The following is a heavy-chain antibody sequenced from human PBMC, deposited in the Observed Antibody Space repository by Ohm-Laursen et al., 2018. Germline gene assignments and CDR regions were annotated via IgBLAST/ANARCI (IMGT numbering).Heavy chain of an antibody. Sequence: SLRLSCAASGFTLSSYGMHWVRQAPGKGLEWVAVISYDGSNKYYADSVKGRFTISRDNSKNTLYLQMTSLRVEDTALYYCAKDPLERASQITFDSWGQGTLVTVSS. CDR2: ISYDGSNK. J-gene: IGHJ4*02. CDR3: AKDPLERASQITFDS. CDR1: GFTLSSYG. D-gene: IGHD5-24*01. V-gene: IGHV3-30*18.